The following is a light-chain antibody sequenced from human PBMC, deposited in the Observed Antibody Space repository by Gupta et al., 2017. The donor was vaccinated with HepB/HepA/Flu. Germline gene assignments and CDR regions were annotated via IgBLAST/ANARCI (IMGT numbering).Light chain of an antibody. CDR1: SSNIGNNY. Sequence: QSVLTQPPSVSAAPGQKVTISCSGSSSNIGNNYVSWYQQLPGTAPKLLIYENNKRPSGIPARFSGSKSGTSATLGITGLPTGDEADYYCGTWDSSLSASVVFGGGTKLTVL. V-gene: IGLV1-51*02. J-gene: IGLJ2*01. CDR2: ENN. CDR3: GTWDSSLSASVV.